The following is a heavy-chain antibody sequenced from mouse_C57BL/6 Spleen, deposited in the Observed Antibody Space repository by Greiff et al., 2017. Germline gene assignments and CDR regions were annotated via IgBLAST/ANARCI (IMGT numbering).Heavy chain of an antibody. CDR1: GFTFSDYG. CDR2: ISSGSSTI. J-gene: IGHJ1*03. CDR3: ARPYGNSSHWYFDV. Sequence: EVQLVESGGGLVKPGGSLKLSCAASGFTFSDYGMHWVRQAPEQGLEWVAYISSGSSTIYYADTVKGRSTFSRDNAKNTLFLQMTSLGSEDTTMYYCARPYGNSSHWYFDVWGTGTTVTVSS. D-gene: IGHD1-1*01. V-gene: IGHV5-17*01.